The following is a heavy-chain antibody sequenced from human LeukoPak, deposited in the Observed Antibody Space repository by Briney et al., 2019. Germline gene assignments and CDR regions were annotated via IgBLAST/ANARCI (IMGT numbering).Heavy chain of an antibody. D-gene: IGHD1-1*01. V-gene: IGHV4-34*01. CDR3: ARGRVRRFDY. CDR2: INHSGST. CDR1: GESFSGYY. Sequence: PSETLSLTCAVYGESFSGYYWSWIRQPPGKGLEWIGEINHSGSTNYNPSLKSRVTISVDTSKNQFSLKLSSVTAADTAVYYCARGRVRRFDYWGQGTLVTVSS. J-gene: IGHJ4*02.